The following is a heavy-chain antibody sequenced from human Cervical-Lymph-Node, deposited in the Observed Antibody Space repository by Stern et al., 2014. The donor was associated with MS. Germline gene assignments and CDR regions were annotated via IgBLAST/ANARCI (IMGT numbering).Heavy chain of an antibody. D-gene: IGHD2-2*02. J-gene: IGHJ5*01. CDR3: AKDGCSSTSCYIEEYWFDS. CDR1: GFTFSSYG. V-gene: IGHV3-30*18. CDR2: ISFDGSNQ. Sequence: VQLVESGGGVVQPGRSLRLSCAASGFTFSSYGMHWVRQAPGKGLEWEAIISFDGSNQYYADSVKGRFTISRDNSKNTLYLQMNSLRAEDTAVYYCAKDGCSSTSCYIEEYWFDSWGQGTLVTVSS.